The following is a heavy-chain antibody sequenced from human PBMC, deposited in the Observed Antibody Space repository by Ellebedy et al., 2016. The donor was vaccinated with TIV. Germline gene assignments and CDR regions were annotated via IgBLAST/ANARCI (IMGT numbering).Heavy chain of an antibody. CDR2: IGTKGPTT. D-gene: IGHD3-16*01. CDR3: AREDSSYRLGGFGY. J-gene: IGHJ4*02. V-gene: IGHV3-23*01. Sequence: GESLKISCAASGFSFANFAMSWVRQAPGKGLEWVSRIGTKGPTTYADSVKARFTITIDNSKNTLYLQINSLRAEDTAVFYCAREDSSYRLGGFGYWGQGTLVTVSS. CDR1: GFSFANFA.